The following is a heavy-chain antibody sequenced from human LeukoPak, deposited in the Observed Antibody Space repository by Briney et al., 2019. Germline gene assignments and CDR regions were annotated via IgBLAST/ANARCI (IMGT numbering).Heavy chain of an antibody. CDR2: IYNSGST. V-gene: IGHV4-59*08. CDR1: GASITSFY. D-gene: IGHD3-9*01. J-gene: IGHJ3*02. CDR3: ARRLNDILTGFMAFDI. Sequence: SETLSLTCTVSGASITSFYWNWIRQPPGKGLEWMGYIYNSGSTNYNPSLKSRIAISVDTSKNQFSLKLSSMTAADTAVYYCARRLNDILTGFMAFDIWGQGTMVTVSS.